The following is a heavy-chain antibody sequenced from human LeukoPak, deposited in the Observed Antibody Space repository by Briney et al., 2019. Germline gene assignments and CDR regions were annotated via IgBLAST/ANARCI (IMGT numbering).Heavy chain of an antibody. Sequence: GGSLRLSCVASGFTFSSRDWMTWVRQAPGKGLEWVANIKQDGSEKNYVDSVKGRFTISRDNAKNSVDLQMNSLRVEDTAVYYCAELGITMIGGVWGKGTTVTISS. V-gene: IGHV3-7*01. CDR3: AELGITMIGGV. D-gene: IGHD3-10*02. CDR2: IKQDGSEK. CDR1: GFTFSSRDW. J-gene: IGHJ6*04.